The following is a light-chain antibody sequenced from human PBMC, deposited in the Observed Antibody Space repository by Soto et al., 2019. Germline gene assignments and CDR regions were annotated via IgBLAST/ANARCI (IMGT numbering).Light chain of an antibody. CDR1: SSDVGNYNL. CDR3: CSYAGRSTWI. CDR2: EGT. Sequence: QSALTQPASVSGSPGQSITISCPGTSSDVGNYNLVSWHQQHPGKAPKLMIYEGTKRPSGVSDRFSGSRSGNTASLTISGLQAEDEADYYCCSYAGRSTWIFGGGTKLTVL. V-gene: IGLV2-23*01. J-gene: IGLJ2*01.